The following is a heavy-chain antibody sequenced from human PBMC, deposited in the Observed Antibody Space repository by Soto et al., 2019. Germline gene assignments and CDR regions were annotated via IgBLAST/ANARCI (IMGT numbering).Heavy chain of an antibody. CDR1: CDSIDSHDAH. CDR3: ARHRACGTACDFDN. CDR2: VAYTGTT. J-gene: IGHJ4*02. D-gene: IGHD2-21*01. V-gene: IGHV4-39*01. Sequence: QLQLQESGPGLERPSETLSLTCFVSCDSIDSHDAHCSWIRQSPGKGLAGIGTVAYTGTTYYPPPLRGRVTVSADTSKNSFSLKLTSVTAADTAVYSCARHRACGTACDFDNWGQGTLVTVSS.